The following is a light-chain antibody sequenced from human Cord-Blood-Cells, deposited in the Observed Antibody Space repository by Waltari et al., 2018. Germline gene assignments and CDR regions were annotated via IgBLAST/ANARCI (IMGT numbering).Light chain of an antibody. CDR1: QSISSY. CDR3: QQSYSTPWT. CDR2: AAS. Sequence: DIQMTQYPSSLSASVGDRVTITCRASQSISSYLNWYQHKPGKAPTLLIYAASSLQSGVPSRFSGSRSWTDFTLTISSLQPEDFATYYCQQSYSTPWTFGQGTKVEIK. V-gene: IGKV1-39*01. J-gene: IGKJ1*01.